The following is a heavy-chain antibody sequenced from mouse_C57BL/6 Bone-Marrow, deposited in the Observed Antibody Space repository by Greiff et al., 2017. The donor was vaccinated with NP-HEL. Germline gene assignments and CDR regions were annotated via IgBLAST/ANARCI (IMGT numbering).Heavy chain of an antibody. D-gene: IGHD2-5*01. V-gene: IGHV1-50*01. Sequence: VKLQQPGAELVKPGASVKLSCKASGYTFTSYWMQWVKQRPGQGLEWIGEIDPSDSYTNYNQKFKGKATLTVDTSSSTAYMQLSSLTSEDSAVYYCAREDYSNLAWFAYWGQGTLVTVS. CDR2: IDPSDSYT. CDR1: GYTFTSYW. CDR3: AREDYSNLAWFAY. J-gene: IGHJ3*01.